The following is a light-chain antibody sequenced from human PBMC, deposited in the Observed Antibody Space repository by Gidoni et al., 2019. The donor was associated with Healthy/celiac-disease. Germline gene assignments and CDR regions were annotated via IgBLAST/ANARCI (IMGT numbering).Light chain of an antibody. CDR1: QSLLHSNGYNY. Sequence: DSVMPQSPLSLPVTPGEPASISCRSSQSLLHSNGYNYLDWYLQKPGQSPQLLIYLGSNRASGVPDRFSGSGSGTDFTLKISRVEAEDVGVYYCMQALQTPLTFGGGTKVEIK. CDR3: MQALQTPLT. J-gene: IGKJ4*01. CDR2: LGS. V-gene: IGKV2-28*01.